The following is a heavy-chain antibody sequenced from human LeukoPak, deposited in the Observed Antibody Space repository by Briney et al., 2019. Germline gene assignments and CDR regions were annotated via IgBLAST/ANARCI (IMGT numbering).Heavy chain of an antibody. Sequence: SETLSLTCAVYGGSFSGYYWSWIRQPPGKGQWWIGEINHSGSTNYNPSLKSRVTISVDTSKNQFSLKLSSVTAADTAVYYCARVRVTYYDILTGYHDYWGQGTLVTVSS. CDR1: GGSFSGYY. CDR2: INHSGST. D-gene: IGHD3-9*01. CDR3: ARVRVTYYDILTGYHDY. J-gene: IGHJ4*02. V-gene: IGHV4-34*01.